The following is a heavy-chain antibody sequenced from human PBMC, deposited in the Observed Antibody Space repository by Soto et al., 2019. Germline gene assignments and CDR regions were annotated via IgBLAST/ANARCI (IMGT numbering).Heavy chain of an antibody. J-gene: IGHJ6*02. D-gene: IGHD4-17*01. Sequence: TSETLSLTCTVSGGSISSAAHYWSWIRQHPGKGLEWIAYIYYNGNTFYNPSLKSRVTISVDTSKNQFSLKLSSVTAADTALYYCARVNYGDYYYGMDVWGQGTTVTVSS. CDR2: IYYNGNT. CDR3: ARVNYGDYYYGMDV. CDR1: GGSISSAAHY. V-gene: IGHV4-30-4*02.